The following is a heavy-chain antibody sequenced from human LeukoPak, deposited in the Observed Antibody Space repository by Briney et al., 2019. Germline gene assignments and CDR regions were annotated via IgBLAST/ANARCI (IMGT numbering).Heavy chain of an antibody. Sequence: PSETLSLTCTVSGGSISSYYWSWIRQPAGKGLEWIGRIYTSGSTNYNPSLKSRVTMSVDTSKNQFSLKLSSVTAADTAVYYCAVAYYYGSGSWKVDVWGKGTTVTISS. D-gene: IGHD3-10*01. V-gene: IGHV4-4*07. J-gene: IGHJ6*04. CDR2: IYTSGST. CDR1: GGSISSYY. CDR3: AVAYYYGSGSWKVDV.